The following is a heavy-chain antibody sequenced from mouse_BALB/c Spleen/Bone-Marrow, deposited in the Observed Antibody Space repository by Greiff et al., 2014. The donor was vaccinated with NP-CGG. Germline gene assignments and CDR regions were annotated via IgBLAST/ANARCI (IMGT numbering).Heavy chain of an antibody. Sequence: VQLVESGPGLVAPSQSLSITCTISGFSLISYGVHWVRQPPGKGLEWLGAIWSDGSTTYYSAFKSRVSISKDNSNSQVFIKMNSLLTDDTAIYYCARHDGYFGAVDYWGQGTSVTVSS. D-gene: IGHD2-3*01. V-gene: IGHV2-6-1*01. CDR2: IWSDGST. J-gene: IGHJ4*01. CDR1: GFSLISYG. CDR3: ARHDGYFGAVDY.